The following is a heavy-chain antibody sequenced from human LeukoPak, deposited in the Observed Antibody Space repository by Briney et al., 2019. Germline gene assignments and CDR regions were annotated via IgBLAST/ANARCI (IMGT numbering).Heavy chain of an antibody. CDR3: ARHVGYYDILTGSYYFDY. J-gene: IGHJ4*02. CDR1: GGSISSSSYY. D-gene: IGHD3-9*01. V-gene: IGHV4-39*01. CDR2: IYYSGST. Sequence: NPSETLSLTCTVSGGSISSSSYYWGWIRQPPGKGLEWIGSIYYSGSTYYNPSLKSRVTISVDTSKNQFSLKLSSVTAADTAVYYCARHVGYYDILTGSYYFDYWGQGALVTVSS.